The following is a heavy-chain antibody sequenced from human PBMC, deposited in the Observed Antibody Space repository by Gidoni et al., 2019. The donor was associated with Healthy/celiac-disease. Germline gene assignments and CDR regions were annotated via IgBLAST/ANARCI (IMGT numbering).Heavy chain of an antibody. J-gene: IGHJ4*02. D-gene: IGHD3-10*01. Sequence: QVQLQQWCAGLLTPSETLSLTCAVYGGSFSGYYWSWIRQPPGKGLEWIGEINHSGSTNYNPSVKSRVTISVDTSKNQFYLKLSSVTAADTAVYYCARGGRRITMVRGFDYWGQGTLVTVSS. CDR1: GGSFSGYY. CDR2: INHSGST. CDR3: ARGGRRITMVRGFDY. V-gene: IGHV4-34*01.